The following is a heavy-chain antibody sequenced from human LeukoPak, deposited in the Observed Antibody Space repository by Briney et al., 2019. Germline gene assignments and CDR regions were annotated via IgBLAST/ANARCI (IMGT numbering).Heavy chain of an antibody. Sequence: GASVNVSCKASGYTFTGYNVHWVRQAPGQGLEWMGWINPNSGGTNNAQKFQGRVTVTRDTSISTAYMELSRLRSDDTAVYYCARDQRLWGNLQRRHDAFDIWGQGTMVTVSS. V-gene: IGHV1-2*02. CDR1: GYTFTGYN. CDR2: INPNSGGT. D-gene: IGHD4-11*01. J-gene: IGHJ3*02. CDR3: ARDQRLWGNLQRRHDAFDI.